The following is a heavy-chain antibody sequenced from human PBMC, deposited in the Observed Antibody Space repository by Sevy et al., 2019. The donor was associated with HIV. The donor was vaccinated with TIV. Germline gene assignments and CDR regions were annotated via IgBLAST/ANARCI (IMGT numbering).Heavy chain of an antibody. D-gene: IGHD6-19*01. Sequence: SETLSLTCTVSGGSIRTYLWTWIRRPPGKGLEYIANIFYGGSANYNPSLKSRVTISVGTSTNQLSLRLSSVTAADTAVYYCARPYSSGWSGAFDIWGQGTMVTVSS. V-gene: IGHV4-59*08. CDR3: ARPYSSGWSGAFDI. CDR1: GGSIRTYL. CDR2: IFYGGSA. J-gene: IGHJ3*02.